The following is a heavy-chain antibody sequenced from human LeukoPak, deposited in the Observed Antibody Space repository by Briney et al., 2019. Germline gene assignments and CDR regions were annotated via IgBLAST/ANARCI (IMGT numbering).Heavy chain of an antibody. CDR2: MSPGDFDT. CDR3: ARHQGGMDV. V-gene: IGHV5-51*01. J-gene: IGHJ6*02. Sequence: GESLKISCKASGYSFTTYWVAWVRQMPGKGLEWMGMMSPGDFDTRYTPSFKGQVTISAEKSISTAYLQWSSLRASDTATYYCARHQGGMDVWGQGTTGTVSS. CDR1: GYSFTTYW.